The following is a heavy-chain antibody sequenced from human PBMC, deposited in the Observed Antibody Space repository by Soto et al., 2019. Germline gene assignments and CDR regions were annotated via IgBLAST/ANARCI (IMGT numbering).Heavy chain of an antibody. V-gene: IGHV1-46*01. CDR3: ARDATPYSNYVYFDY. Sequence: ASVKVSCRASGYTFTSYYMHWVRQAPGQGLEWMGIINPNGGSTSYAQKFQGRVTMTTDTSTSTAYMELRSLRSDDTAVYYCARDATPYSNYVYFDYWGQGTLVTVSS. J-gene: IGHJ4*02. D-gene: IGHD4-4*01. CDR2: INPNGGST. CDR1: GYTFTSYY.